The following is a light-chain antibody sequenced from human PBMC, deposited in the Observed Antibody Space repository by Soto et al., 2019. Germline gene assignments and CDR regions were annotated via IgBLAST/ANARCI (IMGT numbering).Light chain of an antibody. CDR1: QSISSY. J-gene: IGKJ4*01. CDR3: QQSYSMPRT. V-gene: IGKV1-39*01. CDR2: AAS. Sequence: DIQMTQSPSSLSASVVDRVTITCRASQSISSYLNWYQQKPGKAPKRLIYAASSLQSGVPSRFSGSGSGTDFTVTISSLQPEDFATYYCQQSYSMPRTFGGGTKVDIK.